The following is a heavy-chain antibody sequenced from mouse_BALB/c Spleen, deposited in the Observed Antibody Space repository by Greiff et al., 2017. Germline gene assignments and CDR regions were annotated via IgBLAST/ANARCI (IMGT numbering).Heavy chain of an antibody. CDR3: ARPLYDYDIGAMDY. Sequence: VQLQQSGPELVKPGASVKMSCKASGYTFTSYVMHWVKQKPGQGLEWIGYINPYNDGTKYNEKFKGKATLTSDKSSSTAYMELSSLTSEDSAVYYSARPLYDYDIGAMDYWGQGTSVTVSS. J-gene: IGHJ4*01. CDR2: INPYNDGT. D-gene: IGHD2-4*01. V-gene: IGHV1-14*01. CDR1: GYTFTSYV.